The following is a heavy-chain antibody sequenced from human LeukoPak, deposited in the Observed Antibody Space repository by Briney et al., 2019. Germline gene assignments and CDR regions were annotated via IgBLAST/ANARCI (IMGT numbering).Heavy chain of an antibody. J-gene: IGHJ5*02. V-gene: IGHV4-30-4*01. CDR3: ARYGSGSAWFDP. CDR1: GGSISSDNYQ. D-gene: IGHD3-10*01. Sequence: PSETLSLTCTVSGGSISSDNYQWSWIRQPPGKGLESIGYINYSGSSYYSPSLKTRVTISVDTSKNQFFLKLSSMTAADTAVYYCARYGSGSAWFDPWGQGTLVTVSS. CDR2: INYSGSS.